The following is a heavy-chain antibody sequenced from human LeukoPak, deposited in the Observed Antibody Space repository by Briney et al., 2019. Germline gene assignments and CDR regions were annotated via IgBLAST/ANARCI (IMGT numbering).Heavy chain of an antibody. CDR1: GFTFSSYG. CDR2: IWYDGSNK. D-gene: IGHD3-10*01. Sequence: GGSLRLSCAASGFTFSSYGMHWVRQAPGKGLEWVAVIWYDGSNKYYADSVKGRFTISRDNSKNTLYLQMNSLRAEDTAVYYCASTSGIKDYYYGMDVWGQGTTVTVPS. CDR3: ASTSGIKDYYYGMDV. J-gene: IGHJ6*02. V-gene: IGHV3-33*01.